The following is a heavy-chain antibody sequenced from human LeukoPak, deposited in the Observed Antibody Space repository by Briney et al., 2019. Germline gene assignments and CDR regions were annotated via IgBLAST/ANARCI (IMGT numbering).Heavy chain of an antibody. D-gene: IGHD4-17*01. Sequence: PSETLSLTCTVSGGSISSYYWSWIRQPPGKGLEGIGYIYYSGSTNYNPSLKSRVTISVDTSKNQFSLKLSSVTAADTAVYYCARDSTVTDIWYFDLWGRGTLVTVSS. CDR1: GGSISSYY. CDR3: ARDSTVTDIWYFDL. J-gene: IGHJ2*01. V-gene: IGHV4-59*01. CDR2: IYYSGST.